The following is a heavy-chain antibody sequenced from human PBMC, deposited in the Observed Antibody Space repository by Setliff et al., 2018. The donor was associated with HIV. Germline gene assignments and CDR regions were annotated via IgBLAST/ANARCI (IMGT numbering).Heavy chain of an antibody. Sequence: PSETLSLTCAVYGGSFSDYYWSWIRQPPGKGLEWIGEINHSGSTNYNPSLKSRVTISVDTSKNQFSLKLSSVTAADTAVYYCARANIVVVPAAIYWYFDLWGRGTLVTVSS. D-gene: IGHD2-2*01. CDR2: INHSGST. V-gene: IGHV4-34*01. CDR3: ARANIVVVPAAIYWYFDL. CDR1: GGSFSDYY. J-gene: IGHJ2*01.